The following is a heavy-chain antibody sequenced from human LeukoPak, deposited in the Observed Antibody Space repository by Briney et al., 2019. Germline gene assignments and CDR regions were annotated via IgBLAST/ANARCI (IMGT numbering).Heavy chain of an antibody. V-gene: IGHV4-34*09. CDR3: ARVGRYNWNSLGWYYYYYGMDV. CDR2: IYYSGST. J-gene: IGHJ6*02. D-gene: IGHD1-20*01. Sequence: PSETLSLTCAVYGGSFSGYYWSWTRQPPGKGQEWIGYIYYSGSTYYNPSLKSRVTISVDTSKNQFSLKLSSVTAADAAVYYCARVGRYNWNSLGWYYYYYGMDVWGQGTTVTVSS. CDR1: GGSFSGYY.